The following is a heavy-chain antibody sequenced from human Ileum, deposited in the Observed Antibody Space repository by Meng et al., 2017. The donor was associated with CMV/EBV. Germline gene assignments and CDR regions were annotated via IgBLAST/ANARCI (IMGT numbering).Heavy chain of an antibody. Sequence: GESLKISCAASEFISNNYGIHWLRQAPGKGLEWLSFIDINGENRYNVDIVKGRFIVSKDKSKNTVFLQMNSLRVEDTAVYYCVGHQGGPREGVRLVWGQGTRVTVSS. CDR3: VGHQGGPREGVRLV. D-gene: IGHD3-16*01. V-gene: IGHV3-30*02. CDR1: EFISNNYG. J-gene: IGHJ4*02. CDR2: IDINGENR.